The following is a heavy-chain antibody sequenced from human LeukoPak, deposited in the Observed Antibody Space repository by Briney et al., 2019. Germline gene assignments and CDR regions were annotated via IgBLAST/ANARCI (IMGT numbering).Heavy chain of an antibody. CDR1: GFTFSAYW. D-gene: IGHD3-22*01. CDR2: INDVGSDS. V-gene: IGHV3-74*01. J-gene: IGHJ4*02. Sequence: GGSLRLSCAASGFTFSAYWMHWVRQAPGKGLVWVGRINDVGSDSTYVDSVKGRFTISRDNAKNTLYLQMNNLRAEDTAVYYCAKDPNSSGYSYYFDYWGQGNLATVSS. CDR3: AKDPNSSGYSYYFDY.